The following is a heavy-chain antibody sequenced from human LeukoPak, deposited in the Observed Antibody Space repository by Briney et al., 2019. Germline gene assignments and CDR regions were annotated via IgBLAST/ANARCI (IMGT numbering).Heavy chain of an antibody. J-gene: IGHJ5*02. CDR1: GGSISSGSYY. CDR2: IYTSGST. D-gene: IGHD4-11*01. CDR3: ARDGDLMTTVTT. Sequence: SSQTLSLTCTVSGGSISSGSYYWSWIRQPAGKGLEWIGRIYTSGSTNYNPSLKSRVTISVDTSKNQFSLKLSSVTAADTAVYYCARDGDLMTTVTTWGQGTLVTVSS. V-gene: IGHV4-61*02.